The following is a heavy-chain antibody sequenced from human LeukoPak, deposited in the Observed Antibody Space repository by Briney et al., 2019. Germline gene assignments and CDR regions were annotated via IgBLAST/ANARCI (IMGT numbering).Heavy chain of an antibody. Sequence: ASVKVSCKVSGYTLTELSMHWVRQAPGKGLEWMGGFDPEDGETIYAQKFQGRVTMTEDTSTDTAYMELSSLRSEDTAVYYCATSVRPYYYGSGSYPGAEYLQHWGQGTLVTVSS. V-gene: IGHV1-24*01. D-gene: IGHD3-10*01. CDR2: FDPEDGET. J-gene: IGHJ1*01. CDR3: ATSVRPYYYGSGSYPGAEYLQH. CDR1: GYTLTELS.